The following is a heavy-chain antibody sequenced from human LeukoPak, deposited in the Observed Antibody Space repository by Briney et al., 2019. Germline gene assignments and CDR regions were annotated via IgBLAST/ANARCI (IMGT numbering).Heavy chain of an antibody. Sequence: PGRSLRLSCAASGFTFSSYGMHWVRQAPGKGLEWVAFIRYDGSNKYYADSVKGRFTISRDNSKNTLYLQMNSLRAEDTAVYYCASEAVAGLFDYWGQGTLVTVSS. CDR3: ASEAVAGLFDY. V-gene: IGHV3-30*02. CDR2: IRYDGSNK. D-gene: IGHD6-19*01. J-gene: IGHJ4*02. CDR1: GFTFSSYG.